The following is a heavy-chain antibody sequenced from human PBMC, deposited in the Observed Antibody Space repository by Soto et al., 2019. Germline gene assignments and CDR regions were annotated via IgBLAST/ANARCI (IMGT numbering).Heavy chain of an antibody. J-gene: IGHJ4*02. V-gene: IGHV1-18*04. D-gene: IGHD3-16*02. CDR1: GYTFTSYV. CDR3: ARVLRNLRLRLGELSSAVFDY. CDR2: ISAYNGKT. Sequence: ASVKVSCKASGYTFTSYVISWVRQAPGQGLEWMGWISAYNGKTNYAQKLQGRVTMTTDTSTSTAYMKLRSLRSDDTAVYYCARVLRNLRLRLGELSSAVFDYWGQGTLVTVSS.